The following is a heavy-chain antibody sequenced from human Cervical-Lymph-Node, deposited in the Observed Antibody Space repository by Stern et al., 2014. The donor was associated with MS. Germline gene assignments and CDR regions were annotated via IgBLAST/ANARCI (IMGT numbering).Heavy chain of an antibody. Sequence: QVQLVQSGPEVKKPGASVMVSCTTSGYTFTNYYIHWVRQAPGKGLEWMGIINPNGSVTASAQNFQGRLTIPDDTSKTPVYLNQIALTSEDTAMYYCTRAVGGVGGEWGQGTLVFVSS. CDR2: INPNGSVT. CDR1: GYTFTNYY. V-gene: IGHV1-46*01. CDR3: TRAVGGVGGE. J-gene: IGHJ4*02. D-gene: IGHD3-16*01.